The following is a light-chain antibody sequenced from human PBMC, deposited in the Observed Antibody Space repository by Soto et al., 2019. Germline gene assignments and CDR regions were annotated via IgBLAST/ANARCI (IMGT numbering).Light chain of an antibody. CDR1: QSISSY. CDR2: AAS. J-gene: IGKJ4*01. CDR3: QQSYSSPLT. Sequence: DIQMTQSPSSLSASVGDRVTITCRASQSISSYLNWYQQKPGKAPKLLICAASSLQSGVPSRFSGSESGTDFTLTISSLQPEDFATYYCQQSYSSPLTFGGGTKVEIK. V-gene: IGKV1-39*01.